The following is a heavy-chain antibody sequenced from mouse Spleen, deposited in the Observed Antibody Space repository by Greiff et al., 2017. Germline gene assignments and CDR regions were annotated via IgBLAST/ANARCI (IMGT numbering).Heavy chain of an antibody. D-gene: IGHD4-1*01. J-gene: IGHJ2*01. CDR2: ISSGGGNT. Sequence: EVKLVESGGGLVKLGGSLKLSCAASGFTFSSYAMSWVRQTPEKRLEWVATISSGGGNTYYPDSVKGRFTISRDNAKNTLYLQMSSLKSEDTAMYYCARLGQSLGLDYWGQGTTLTVSS. CDR1: GFTFSSYA. V-gene: IGHV5-9*04. CDR3: ARLGQSLGLDY.